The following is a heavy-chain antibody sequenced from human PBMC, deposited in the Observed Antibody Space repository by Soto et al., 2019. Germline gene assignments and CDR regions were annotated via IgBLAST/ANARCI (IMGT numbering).Heavy chain of an antibody. CDR2: IYHSGTT. CDR1: GGSISSDDFF. D-gene: IGHD3-10*01. CDR3: ARDEGHGSGVSGGMDV. Sequence: QVQLQESGPGLVKPSETLSLSCNVSGGSISSDDFFWSWVRQHPARGLEWIGYIYHSGTTYYNPSLQSRITISVETSQNQFSLKLRAVTAADTAVYFCARDEGHGSGVSGGMDVWGKGPSVTASA. V-gene: IGHV4-31*03. J-gene: IGHJ6*04.